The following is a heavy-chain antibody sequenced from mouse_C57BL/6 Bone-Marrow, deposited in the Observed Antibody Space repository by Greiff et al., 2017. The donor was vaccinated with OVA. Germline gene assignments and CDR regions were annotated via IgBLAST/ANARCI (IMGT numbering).Heavy chain of an antibody. D-gene: IGHD2-4*01. J-gene: IGHJ2*01. V-gene: IGHV3-5*01. CDR3: AMGRDYDADY. CDR1: GISITTGNYR. Sequence: EVQLVESGPGLVKPSQTVFLTCTVTGISITTGNYRWSWIRPFPGKKLEWIGYIYYSGTITYNPSLTSRTTITRDTPKNQFFLEMNSLTAEDTATYYCAMGRDYDADYWGQGTTLTVSS. CDR2: IYYSGTI.